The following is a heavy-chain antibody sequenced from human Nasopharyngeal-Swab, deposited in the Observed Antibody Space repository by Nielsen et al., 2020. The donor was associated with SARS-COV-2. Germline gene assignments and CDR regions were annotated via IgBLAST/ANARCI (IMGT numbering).Heavy chain of an antibody. J-gene: IGHJ6*03. CDR1: RGTFSGYS. CDR2: IKHSGSA. V-gene: IGHV4-34*01. Sequence: SETLSLTCAVYRGTFSGYSWSWIRQAPGKGLEWIGGIKHSGSANYHPSLKSRVIMSVDMSKNQFSLKVTSVTAADTAVYYCARGVIEGRPGPGYMDVWGKGTTVTVSS. CDR3: ARGVIEGRPGPGYMDV. D-gene: IGHD6-6*01.